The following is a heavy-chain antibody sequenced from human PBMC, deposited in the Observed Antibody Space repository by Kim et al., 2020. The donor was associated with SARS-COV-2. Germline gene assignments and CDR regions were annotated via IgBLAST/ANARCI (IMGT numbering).Heavy chain of an antibody. V-gene: IGHV3-53*01. CDR1: GFSVSGHY. CDR2: IYRGGST. J-gene: IGHJ4*02. Sequence: GGSLRLSCAASGFSVSGHYMSWVRQAPGKGLEWVSIIYRGGSTYYADSVKGRFTISRDTSKNTVSLQMSSLRAEDTAVYYCARTSNALTAVSNFDHWGQG. CDR3: ARTSNALTAVSNFDH. D-gene: IGHD4-17*01.